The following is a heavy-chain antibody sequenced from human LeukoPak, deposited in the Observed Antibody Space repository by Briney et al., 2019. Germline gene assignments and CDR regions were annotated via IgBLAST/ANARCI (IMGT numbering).Heavy chain of an antibody. CDR2: ISGSGGST. D-gene: IGHD1-26*01. J-gene: IGHJ4*02. Sequence: PGGTLRLSCAASGFTFSSYGMSWVRQAPGKGLEWVSAISGSGGSTYYADSVKGRFTISRDNAKNSLYLQMNSLRAEDTAVYYCARGVGIVGATDHPNDYWGQGTLVTVSS. CDR1: GFTFSSYG. CDR3: ARGVGIVGATDHPNDY. V-gene: IGHV3-23*01.